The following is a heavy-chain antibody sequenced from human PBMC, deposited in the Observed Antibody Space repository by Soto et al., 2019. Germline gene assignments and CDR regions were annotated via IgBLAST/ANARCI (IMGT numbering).Heavy chain of an antibody. V-gene: IGHV1-24*01. D-gene: IGHD3-16*02. CDR3: ATAMQHVGVIETEGYFDY. Sequence: GASVKVSCKVSGYTLTELSMHWVRQAPGKGLEWMGGFDPEDGETIYAQKFQGRVTMTEDTSTDTAYMELSSLRSEDTAVYYCATAMQHVGVIETEGYFDYWGQGTLVTVSS. CDR1: GYTLTELS. CDR2: FDPEDGET. J-gene: IGHJ4*02.